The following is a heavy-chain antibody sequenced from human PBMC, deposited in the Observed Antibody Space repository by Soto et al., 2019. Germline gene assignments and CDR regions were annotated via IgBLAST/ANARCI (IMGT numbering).Heavy chain of an antibody. J-gene: IGHJ5*02. D-gene: IGHD3-10*01. CDR2: IYYSGST. CDR1: GGSISSYY. CDR3: ARAAGGFGELFGWFDP. Sequence: SETLSLTCTVSGGSISSYYWSWIRQPPGKGLEWIGYIYYSGSTNYNPSLKSRVTISVDTSKNQFSLKLSSVTAADTAVYYCARAAGGFGELFGWFDPWGQGTLVTVSS. V-gene: IGHV4-59*01.